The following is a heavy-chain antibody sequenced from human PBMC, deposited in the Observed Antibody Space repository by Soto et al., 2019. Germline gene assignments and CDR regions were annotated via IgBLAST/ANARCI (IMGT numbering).Heavy chain of an antibody. Sequence: KTSETLSLTCAVSGYSISSGYYWGWIRQPPGKGLEWIGSIYHSGSTYYNPSLKSRVTISVDTSKNQFSLKLSSVTAADTAVYYCARDRTIFGVTTIDYWGQGTLVTVSS. V-gene: IGHV4-38-2*02. D-gene: IGHD3-3*01. CDR2: IYHSGST. J-gene: IGHJ4*02. CDR1: GYSISSGYY. CDR3: ARDRTIFGVTTIDY.